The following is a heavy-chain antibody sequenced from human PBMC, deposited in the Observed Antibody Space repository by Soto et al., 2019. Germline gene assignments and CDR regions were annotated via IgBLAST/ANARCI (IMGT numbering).Heavy chain of an antibody. CDR3: AKDRYGDYGGIDY. Sequence: PGGSLRLSCAASGFTFSSYGMHWVRQAPGKGLEWVAVITGGGAGAYYADSVKGRFTISRDTSKNTLFLQMNSLRAEDTAVYYCAKDRYGDYGGIDYWGQGTMVTVSS. V-gene: IGHV3-23*01. D-gene: IGHD4-17*01. CDR1: GFTFSSYG. CDR2: ITGGGAGA. J-gene: IGHJ4*02.